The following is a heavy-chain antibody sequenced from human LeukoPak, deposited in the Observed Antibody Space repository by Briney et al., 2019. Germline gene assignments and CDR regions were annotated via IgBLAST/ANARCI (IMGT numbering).Heavy chain of an antibody. J-gene: IGHJ4*02. CDR1: GFTFSNSG. CDR2: ISSVTNTI. D-gene: IGHD4-17*01. V-gene: IGHV3-48*01. Sequence: GGSLRLSCAASGFTFSNSGMNWVRQAPGKGLEWLSYISSVTNTIYYADSVKGRFTISRDNAKNSLYLQMNSLRAEDTAVYYCARPDDYGDYFDYWGQGTLVTVSS. CDR3: ARPDDYGDYFDY.